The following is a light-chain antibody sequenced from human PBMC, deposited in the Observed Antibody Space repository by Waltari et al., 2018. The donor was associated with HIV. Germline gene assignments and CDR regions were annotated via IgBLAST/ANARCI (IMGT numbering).Light chain of an antibody. CDR2: WAS. J-gene: IGKJ4*01. CDR1: RTILFSSDNRNY. Sequence: DIVMTQSPDSLPVSLGERATLNCTSSRTILFSSDNRNYLAWYQQKPRQPPKLRSSWASTRESGVPDRFSGSGSGTDFTLTITRLQAEDVAVYHCQQYFRIPPTFGGGTKVEIK. V-gene: IGKV4-1*01. CDR3: QQYFRIPPT.